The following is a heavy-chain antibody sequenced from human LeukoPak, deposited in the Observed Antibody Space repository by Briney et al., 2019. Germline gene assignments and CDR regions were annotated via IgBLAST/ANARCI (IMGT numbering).Heavy chain of an antibody. CDR1: GYNFPYYW. J-gene: IGHJ4*02. CDR3: ARADGYTAHFDS. Sequence: GESLKISCKGSGYNFPYYWFGWVRQMPGKGLEWMGIIYPGDSDTRYSPSFQGQVTISADMSITTAYLRWSSLKASDTAMYYCARADGYTAHFDSWGQGTLVTVSS. CDR2: IYPGDSDT. D-gene: IGHD5-24*01. V-gene: IGHV5-51*01.